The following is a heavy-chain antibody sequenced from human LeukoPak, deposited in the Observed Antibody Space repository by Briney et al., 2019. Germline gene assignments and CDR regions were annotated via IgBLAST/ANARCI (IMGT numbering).Heavy chain of an antibody. D-gene: IGHD3-22*01. CDR2: IYYSGTI. CDR1: GGSITSYY. J-gene: IGHJ4*02. V-gene: IGHV4-59*01. Sequence: SETLSLTCTVSGGSITSYYWTWIRQPPGKGLEWIGYIYYSGTINYNPSLKSRVTISVDTSKNQCSLKLSSVTAADTAIYYCTGGGGSGYLKSTYWGQGTLVTVSA. CDR3: TGGGGSGYLKSTY.